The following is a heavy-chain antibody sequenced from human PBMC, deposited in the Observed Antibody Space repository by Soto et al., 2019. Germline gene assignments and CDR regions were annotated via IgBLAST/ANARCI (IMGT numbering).Heavy chain of an antibody. D-gene: IGHD1-1*01. CDR1: GFTFSSYA. Sequence: EVQLVESGGSLVQPGGSLRLSCAASGFTFSSYAMHWVRQAPGKGLEYVSAISSNGGSIYYGNSVKGRFTISRDNSKNTLNLQVGSPRAEDMAVYYCARLHNFLFALDVWGQGTMVTVSS. CDR2: ISSNGGSI. V-gene: IGHV3-64*01. CDR3: ARLHNFLFALDV. J-gene: IGHJ6*02.